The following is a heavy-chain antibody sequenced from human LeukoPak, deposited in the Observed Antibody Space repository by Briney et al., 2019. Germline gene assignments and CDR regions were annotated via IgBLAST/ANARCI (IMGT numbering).Heavy chain of an antibody. V-gene: IGHV1-8*01. J-gene: IGHJ4*02. CDR1: GYTFTSYD. CDR3: ARAAAVDY. CDR2: MNPNSGNT. Sequence: ASVKVSCKASGYTFTSYDINWGGQATGQGLEWMGWMNPNSGNTGYAQKFQGRVTITRNTSITTPYMELSSLRSEDTAVYYSARAAAVDYWGQGTLVTVSS. D-gene: IGHD6-13*01.